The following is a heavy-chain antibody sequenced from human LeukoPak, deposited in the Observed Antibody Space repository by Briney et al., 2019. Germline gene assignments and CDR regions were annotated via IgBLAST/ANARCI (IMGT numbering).Heavy chain of an antibody. Sequence: VESLKISCKGSGYSFTSYWIAWVLQMPGKGLEWMGIIYPTDSYTKYSPPFHIKYNPSFEDQVTISADTSTNTAYLQWSSLRASDTAMYYCARHSPEWDLLGGGDAFNLWGQGTLVTVSS. CDR3: ARHSPEWDLLGGGDAFNL. CDR1: GYSFTSYW. CDR2: IYPTDSYT. V-gene: IGHV5-51*01. J-gene: IGHJ3*01. D-gene: IGHD1-26*01.